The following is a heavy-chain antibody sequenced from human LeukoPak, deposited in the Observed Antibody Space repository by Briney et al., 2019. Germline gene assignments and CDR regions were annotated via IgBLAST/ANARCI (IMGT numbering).Heavy chain of an antibody. D-gene: IGHD4-23*01. CDR1: GFIVSNHY. CDR2: MYSSGNI. V-gene: IGHV3-53*01. Sequence: GGSLRLSCAASGFIVSNHYMGWVRQAPGKGLDWVSVMYSSGNIHYADPVKGRFTISRDNSKNTLYLQMNSVRAEDTAVYCCARYSGDYGGNIYFFDYWGQGTLVTVSS. J-gene: IGHJ4*02. CDR3: ARYSGDYGGNIYFFDY.